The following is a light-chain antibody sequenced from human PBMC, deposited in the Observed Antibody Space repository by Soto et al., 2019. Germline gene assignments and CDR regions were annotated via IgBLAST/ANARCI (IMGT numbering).Light chain of an antibody. J-gene: IGLJ1*01. CDR1: SSDDGGYNY. V-gene: IGLV2-11*01. CDR2: DVS. CDR3: CSYAGSYPFV. Sequence: QSVLPQPGSVSGSAGESVTISYTGTSSDDGGYNYVSWYQQHPGKAPKLMIYDVSKRPSGVPDRFSGSKPGNTASLTISGLQAEDEADYYCCSYAGSYPFVFGTGTKVTVL.